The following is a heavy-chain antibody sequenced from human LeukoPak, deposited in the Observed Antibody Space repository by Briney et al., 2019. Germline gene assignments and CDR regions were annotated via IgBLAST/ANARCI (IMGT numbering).Heavy chain of an antibody. V-gene: IGHV3-21*01. J-gene: IGHJ3*02. Sequence: GGSLRLSCAASGFTFSSYSMNWVRQAPGKGLEWVSSISSSSSYIYYADSVKGRFTISRDNAKNSLYLQMNSLRAGDTAVYYCARGWERGAFDIWGQGTMVTVSS. CDR1: GFTFSSYS. CDR3: ARGWERGAFDI. CDR2: ISSSSSYI. D-gene: IGHD1-26*01.